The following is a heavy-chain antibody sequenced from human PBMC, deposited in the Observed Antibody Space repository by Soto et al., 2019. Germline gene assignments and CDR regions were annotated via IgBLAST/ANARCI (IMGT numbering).Heavy chain of an antibody. CDR3: AREDRFAARIDY. V-gene: IGHV4-34*01. D-gene: IGHD1-20*01. CDR2: LNHSGST. CDR1: GGSFSGYY. J-gene: IGHJ4*02. Sequence: QVQLQQWGAGLLKPSETLSLTCAVYGGSFSGYYWSWIRQPPGKGLEWIGELNHSGSTNYNPSLKSRVTISVDTSKNQFSLKLSSVTAADTAVYYCAREDRFAARIDYWGQGTLVTVSS.